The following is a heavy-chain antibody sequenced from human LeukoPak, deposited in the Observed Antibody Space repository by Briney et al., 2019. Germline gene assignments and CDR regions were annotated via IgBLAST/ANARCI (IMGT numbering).Heavy chain of an antibody. CDR2: MYYSGNT. V-gene: IGHV4-59*12. J-gene: IGHJ4*02. D-gene: IGHD2-15*01. CDR3: AGGGDCSGGSCPHDY. Sequence: AAETLSLTCTVSGGSIRSYYWSWIRQPPGKGREWSGYMYYSGNTNYNPSRKRRVTISVDTSKNQFSLKLSPVTAADTAVYYCAGGGDCSGGSCPHDYWGQGTLVTVSS. CDR1: GGSIRSYY.